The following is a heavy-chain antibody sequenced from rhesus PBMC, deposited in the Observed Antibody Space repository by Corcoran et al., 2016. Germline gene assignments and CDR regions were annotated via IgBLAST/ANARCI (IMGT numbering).Heavy chain of an antibody. D-gene: IGHD5-24*01. V-gene: IGHV3-100*02. J-gene: IGHJ6*01. Sequence: DVQLVESGGGLVKPGGSLRLSCVASGFTFSSYEMHWVRQAPGKGLEWVSVISESGGTIKYADSGKGRFTISRDNANNSLFLQMNSLRAEDTAVYYCTRAGIYSGYGLDSWGQGVVVTVSS. CDR2: ISESGGTI. CDR1: GFTFSSYE. CDR3: TRAGIYSGYGLDS.